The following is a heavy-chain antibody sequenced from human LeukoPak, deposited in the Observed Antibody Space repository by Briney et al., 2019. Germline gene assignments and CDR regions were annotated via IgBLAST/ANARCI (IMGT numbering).Heavy chain of an antibody. J-gene: IGHJ6*03. V-gene: IGHV1-8*01. CDR2: MNPNSGNT. D-gene: IGHD3-3*02. CDR1: GYTFTSYD. CDR3: ARFWEFHFLRGYSLYYYYYYMDV. Sequence: ASVKVSCKASGYTFTSYDINWVRQATGQGLEWMGWMNPNSGNTGYAQKFQGRVTMTRNTSISTAYMELSSLRSEDTAVYYCARFWEFHFLRGYSLYYYYYYMDVWGKGTTVTVSS.